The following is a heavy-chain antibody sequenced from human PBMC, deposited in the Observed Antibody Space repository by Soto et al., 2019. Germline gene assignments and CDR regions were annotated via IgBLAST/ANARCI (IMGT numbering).Heavy chain of an antibody. Sequence: PSETLSLTCTVSGGPISSSSYYWGWIRQPPGKGLEWIGSIYYSGSTYYNVSLKSRVTISVDTSKNQFSLKLSSVTAADTAVYYCARHAYAGLYGSGSYYTPLDYWGQGTLVTAPQ. J-gene: IGHJ4*02. CDR2: IYYSGST. V-gene: IGHV4-39*01. CDR1: GGPISSSSYY. D-gene: IGHD3-10*01. CDR3: ARHAYAGLYGSGSYYTPLDY.